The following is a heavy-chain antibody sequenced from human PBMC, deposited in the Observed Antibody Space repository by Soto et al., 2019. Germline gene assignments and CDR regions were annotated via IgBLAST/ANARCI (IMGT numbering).Heavy chain of an antibody. CDR2: IYYSGNT. CDR1: GGSISDSNYY. D-gene: IGHD3-22*01. CDR3: ARHVSSYYYENMYFDC. Sequence: SETLSLTCIASGGSISDSNYYWAWIRQPPGKGLEWVGSIYYSGNTYYNPSLKSRVTLSVDTSKKQFSLKLSSVTATDTAVYYCARHVSSYYYENMYFDCWGQGTLVTVSS. J-gene: IGHJ4*02. V-gene: IGHV4-39*01.